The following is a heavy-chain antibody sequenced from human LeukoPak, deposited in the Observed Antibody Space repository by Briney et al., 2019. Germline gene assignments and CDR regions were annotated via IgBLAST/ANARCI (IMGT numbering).Heavy chain of an antibody. CDR2: ISSSSSTI. Sequence: GGSLRLSCAASGFPFSRISMNWVRQAPGKGLEWVSYISSSSSTIYYAASVKGRFTISRDNAKNSLYLQRNSLRPEDTAVYYCARDSPPDYWGQGTLVTVSS. J-gene: IGHJ4*02. CDR3: ARDSPPDY. CDR1: GFPFSRIS. V-gene: IGHV3-48*01.